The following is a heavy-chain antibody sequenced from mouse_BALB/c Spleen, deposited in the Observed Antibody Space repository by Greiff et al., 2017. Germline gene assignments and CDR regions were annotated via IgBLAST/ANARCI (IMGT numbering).Heavy chain of an antibody. Sequence: EVKLVESGGGLVQPGGSLKLSCAASGFTFSSYTMSWVRQTPEKRLEWVAYISNGGGSTYYPDTVKGRFTISRDNAKNTLYLQMSSLKSEDTAMYYCARLGDGYYAWFAYWGQGTLVTVSA. J-gene: IGHJ3*01. D-gene: IGHD2-3*01. CDR3: ARLGDGYYAWFAY. V-gene: IGHV5-12-2*01. CDR2: ISNGGGST. CDR1: GFTFSSYT.